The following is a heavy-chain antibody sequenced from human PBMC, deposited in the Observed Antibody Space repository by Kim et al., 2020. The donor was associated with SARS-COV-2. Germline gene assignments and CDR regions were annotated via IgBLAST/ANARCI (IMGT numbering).Heavy chain of an antibody. V-gene: IGHV4-39*01. J-gene: IGHJ4*02. CDR3: ARHGWGVAYNNFDY. CDR1: GGSISSSSYY. CDR2: TYDSGST. Sequence: SETLSLTCTVSGGSISSSSYYWGWIRQPPGKGLEWIGSTYDSGSTYYNPSLKSRVTITEDTSKNQFSLKLSSVTAADTAVYYCARHGWGVAYNNFDYWGQGTLVTVSS. D-gene: IGHD3-10*01.